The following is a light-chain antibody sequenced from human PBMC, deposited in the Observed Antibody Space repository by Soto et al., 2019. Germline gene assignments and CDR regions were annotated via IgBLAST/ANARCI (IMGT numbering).Light chain of an antibody. Sequence: QSALTQPASVSGSPGQSITISCTGTSSDVGGYKYVSWYQQHPGKAPKIMIYDIRNRPSGVSNRFYGSKSGNTASLTISGLQAEDEAYYYCRSYTSSSTRVFGTGTKLTVL. CDR2: DIR. CDR3: RSYTSSSTRV. CDR1: SSDVGGYKY. V-gene: IGLV2-14*03. J-gene: IGLJ1*01.